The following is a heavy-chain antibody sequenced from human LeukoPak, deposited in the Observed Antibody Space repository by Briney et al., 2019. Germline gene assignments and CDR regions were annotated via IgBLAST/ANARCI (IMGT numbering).Heavy chain of an antibody. Sequence: GGSLRLSCAASGFTFSSYSMNWVRQAPGKGLEWVSSISSSGTYVYYADSVKGRFTISRDNAKNSLSLQMNSLRAEDTAVYYCARHQGGWITGGFDIWGQGTLVTVSS. CDR2: ISSSGTYV. J-gene: IGHJ3*02. D-gene: IGHD2-2*03. V-gene: IGHV3-21*01. CDR3: ARHQGGWITGGFDI. CDR1: GFTFSSYS.